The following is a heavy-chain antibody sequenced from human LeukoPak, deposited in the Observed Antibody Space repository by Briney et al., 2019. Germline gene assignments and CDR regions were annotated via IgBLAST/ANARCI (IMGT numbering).Heavy chain of an antibody. CDR1: GGSISSGGYS. V-gene: IGHV4-30-2*01. J-gene: IGHJ3*02. Sequence: SQTLSLTCAVSGGSISSGGYSWSWIRQPPGKGLEWIGYIYHSGSTYYNPSLKSRVTISVDRSKNQSSLKLSSVTAADTAVYYCASSYYVHAFDIWGQGTMVTVSS. D-gene: IGHD3-10*02. CDR2: IYHSGST. CDR3: ASSYYVHAFDI.